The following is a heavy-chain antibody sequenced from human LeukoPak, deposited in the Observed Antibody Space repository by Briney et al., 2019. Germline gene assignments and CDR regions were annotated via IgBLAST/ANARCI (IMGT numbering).Heavy chain of an antibody. CDR3: ARDKHYDILTGYYTLTYGMDV. V-gene: IGHV1-69*05. CDR2: IIPIFGTA. Sequence: RASVKVSCKASGGTFSSYAISWVRQAPGQGLEWMGGIIPIFGTANYAQKFQGRVTITTDESTSTAYMELSSLRSEDTAVYYCARDKHYDILTGYYTLTYGMDVWGQGTTVTVSS. CDR1: GGTFSSYA. J-gene: IGHJ6*02. D-gene: IGHD3-9*01.